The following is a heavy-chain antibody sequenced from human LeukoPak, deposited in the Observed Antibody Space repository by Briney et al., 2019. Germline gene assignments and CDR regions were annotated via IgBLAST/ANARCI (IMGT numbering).Heavy chain of an antibody. J-gene: IGHJ4*02. D-gene: IGHD4-11*01. V-gene: IGHV3-66*01. Sequence: PGGALRLSFASSGFTVSSNYMSWVRPAPGKGLEWVSLIYCVGCNYYTGSVKGRFTISRENSKNTLYLQMNSLRAEDTAVYYCARGLPLAHWGQGTLVTVSA. CDR3: ARGLPLAH. CDR1: GFTVSSNY. CDR2: IYCVGCN.